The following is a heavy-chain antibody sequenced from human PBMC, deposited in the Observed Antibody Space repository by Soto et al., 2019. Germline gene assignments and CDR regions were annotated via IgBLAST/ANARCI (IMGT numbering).Heavy chain of an antibody. Sequence: GGSLRLSCAASGFTFSHYYMNWIRQAPGKGLEWVSDISSSGSTIYYADSVKGRFTISRDNAKNSLYLQMNSLRDEDTAVYYCARDHYYDSSGYCFFDYWGQGTLVTVSS. CDR3: ARDHYYDSSGYCFFDY. V-gene: IGHV3-11*04. J-gene: IGHJ4*02. CDR1: GFTFSHYY. CDR2: ISSSGSTI. D-gene: IGHD3-22*01.